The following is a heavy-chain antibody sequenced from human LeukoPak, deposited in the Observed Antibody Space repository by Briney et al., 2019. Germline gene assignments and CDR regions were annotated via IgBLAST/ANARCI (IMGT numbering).Heavy chain of an antibody. CDR3: ARAYRRWELLFDI. Sequence: SETLSLTCTVSGGSISTNYWSWIRQPPGKGLEWIGYIYYSGSTNYNPSLKSRVTISVDTSKNQFSLKLSSVTAADTAVYYCARAYRRWELLFDIWGQGTMVTVSS. V-gene: IGHV4-59*01. CDR1: GGSISTNY. CDR2: IYYSGST. D-gene: IGHD1-26*01. J-gene: IGHJ3*02.